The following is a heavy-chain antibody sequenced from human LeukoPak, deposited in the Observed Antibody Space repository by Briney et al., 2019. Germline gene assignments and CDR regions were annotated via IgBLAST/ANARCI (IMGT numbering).Heavy chain of an antibody. CDR3: ARELRQKGYCSSTSCYENGMDV. D-gene: IGHD2-2*01. CDR2: IYYSGST. Sequence: SETLSLTCTVSGGSISSSSYYWGWIRQPPGKGLEWIGSIYYSGSTYYNPSLKSRVTISVDKSKNQFSLKLSSVTAADTAVYYCARELRQKGYCSSTSCYENGMDVWGQGTTVTVSS. J-gene: IGHJ6*02. CDR1: GGSISSSSYY. V-gene: IGHV4-39*02.